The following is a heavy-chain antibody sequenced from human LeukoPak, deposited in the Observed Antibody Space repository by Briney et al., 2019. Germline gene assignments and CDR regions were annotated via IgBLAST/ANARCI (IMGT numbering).Heavy chain of an antibody. CDR3: AKDWTMDYDFWSGYYGSFDY. CDR1: GFTFSSYG. J-gene: IGHJ4*02. Sequence: GGSLRLSCAASGFTFSSYGMHWVRQAPGKGLEWVAFIRYDGSNKYYADSVKGRFTISRDNSKNTLYLQMNSLRAEDTAVYYCAKDWTMDYDFWSGYYGSFDYWGQGTLVTVSS. CDR2: IRYDGSNK. D-gene: IGHD3-3*01. V-gene: IGHV3-30*02.